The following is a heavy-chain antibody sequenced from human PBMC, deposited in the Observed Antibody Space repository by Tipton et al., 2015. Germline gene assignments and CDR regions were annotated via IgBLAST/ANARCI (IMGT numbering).Heavy chain of an antibody. D-gene: IGHD2-2*02. J-gene: IGHJ6*02. Sequence: QSGPEVKKPGASVKVSCKASGYTFTSYDINWVRQATGQGLEWMGWMNPNSGNTGYAQKFQGRVTMTRNTSISTAYMEPSSLRSEDTAVYYCAKMGYQLLYFESHYYGVDVWGQGITVTVS. V-gene: IGHV1-8*01. CDR2: MNPNSGNT. CDR1: GYTFTSYD. CDR3: AKMGYQLLYFESHYYGVDV.